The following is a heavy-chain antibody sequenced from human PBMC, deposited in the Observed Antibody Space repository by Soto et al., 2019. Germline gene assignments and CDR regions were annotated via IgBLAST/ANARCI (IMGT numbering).Heavy chain of an antibody. Sequence: PGGSLRLSCAASGFTFSDYYMSWIRQAPGKGLEWVSYISSSGSTIYYADSVKGRFTISRDNAKNSLYLQMNSLRADDTAVYYCARVRYYDSGSSINWFDPWGQGTLVTVSS. CDR3: ARVRYYDSGSSINWFDP. CDR2: ISSSGSTI. CDR1: GFTFSDYY. V-gene: IGHV3-11*01. J-gene: IGHJ5*02. D-gene: IGHD3-10*01.